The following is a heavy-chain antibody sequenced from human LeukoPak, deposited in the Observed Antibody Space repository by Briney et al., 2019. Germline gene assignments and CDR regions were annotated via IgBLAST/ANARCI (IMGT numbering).Heavy chain of an antibody. J-gene: IGHJ4*02. CDR2: ITSSSSYR. CDR3: ASEGTIPDAVFDY. D-gene: IGHD3-3*01. Sequence: GGSLRLSCAASGFTFSSYSMNWVRQAPGKGLEWVSSITSSSSYRYYAGSVKGRFTISRDNAKNSLYLQMNSLRADDTAVYYCASEGTIPDAVFDYWGRGTLVTVSA. CDR1: GFTFSSYS. V-gene: IGHV3-21*01.